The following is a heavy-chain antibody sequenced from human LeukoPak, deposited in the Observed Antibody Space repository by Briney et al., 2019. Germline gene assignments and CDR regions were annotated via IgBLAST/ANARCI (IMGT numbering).Heavy chain of an antibody. CDR1: GVSISSYY. CDR3: ARGNSGSYYGFDY. Sequence: SGTLSLTCTVSGVSISSYYWSWIRQPPGKGLEWIGYIYYTGSTNYNPSLKSRVTISVDTSKNQFSLKLSSVTAADTAVYYCARGNSGSYYGFDYWGQGTLVTVSS. J-gene: IGHJ4*02. CDR2: IYYTGST. D-gene: IGHD1-26*01. V-gene: IGHV4-59*01.